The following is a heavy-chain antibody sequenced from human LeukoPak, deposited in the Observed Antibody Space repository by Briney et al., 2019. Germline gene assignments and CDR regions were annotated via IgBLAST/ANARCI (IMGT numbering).Heavy chain of an antibody. J-gene: IGHJ4*02. Sequence: GASVKVSCKASGYTFTTYAIHWERQAPGQGLQWMGWISVGDGNTNYSQKFQGRVTLTRDTSASTAYMELTSLISEDTAVYYCARGYSGVVPAAHPDFWRQGTPVTVSS. CDR1: GYTFTTYA. CDR2: ISVGDGNT. CDR3: ARGYSGVVPAAHPDF. D-gene: IGHD2-2*01. V-gene: IGHV1-3*01.